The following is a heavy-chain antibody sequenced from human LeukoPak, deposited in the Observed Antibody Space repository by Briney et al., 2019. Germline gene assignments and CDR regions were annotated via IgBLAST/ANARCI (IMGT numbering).Heavy chain of an antibody. Sequence: GGSLRLSCAASGFTFSSYWMSWVRQAPGKGLEWVANIKQDGSEKYYVDSVKGRFTISRDNAKNSLYLQMNSLRAEDTAVYYCARGYGGDSGAFDYWGQGTLVTVSS. CDR3: ARGYGGDSGAFDY. J-gene: IGHJ4*02. D-gene: IGHD4-23*01. V-gene: IGHV3-7*02. CDR1: GFTFSSYW. CDR2: IKQDGSEK.